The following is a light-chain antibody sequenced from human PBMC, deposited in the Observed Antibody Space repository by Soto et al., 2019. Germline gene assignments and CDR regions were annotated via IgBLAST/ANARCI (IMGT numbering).Light chain of an antibody. CDR3: QQYNKWPRT. CDR2: GAS. V-gene: IGKV3-20*01. CDR1: QSVSSSY. J-gene: IGKJ5*01. Sequence: EIVLTQAPCPLSLSPGERATLSCTASQSVSSSYLAWYQQKPGQAPRLLIYGASNRATGTPDRFSGSGAGTEFTLTISSLQSEDFAVYYCQQYNKWPRTFGQGTRLEIK.